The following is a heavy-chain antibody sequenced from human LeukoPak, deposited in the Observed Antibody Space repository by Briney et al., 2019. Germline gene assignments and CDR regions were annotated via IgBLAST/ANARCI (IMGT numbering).Heavy chain of an antibody. J-gene: IGHJ6*02. D-gene: IGHD6-19*01. CDR3: ARVAVAGTGYYYGMDV. Sequence: GGSLRLSCAASGFTFSSYAMHWVRQAPGKGLEWVAVISYDGSNKYYADSVKGRFTISRDNSKNTLYLQMNSLRAEDTAVYYCARVAVAGTGYYYGMDVWGQGTTVTVSS. CDR2: ISYDGSNK. V-gene: IGHV3-30-3*01. CDR1: GFTFSSYA.